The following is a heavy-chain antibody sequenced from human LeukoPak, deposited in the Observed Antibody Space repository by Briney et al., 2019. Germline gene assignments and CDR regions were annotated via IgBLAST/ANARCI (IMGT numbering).Heavy chain of an antibody. CDR3: ARTGYTDAFDI. CDR2: ISSSCSYI. CDR1: GFTFSSYS. V-gene: IGHV3-21*01. J-gene: IGHJ3*02. Sequence: GGSLRLSCAASGFTFSSYSMNWVCQAPGKGLEWVSSISSSCSYIFYADSVKGRFTITRDNAKNTLYLQMNSLRAEDTAVYYCARTGYTDAFDIWGQGTMVTVSS. D-gene: IGHD6-25*01.